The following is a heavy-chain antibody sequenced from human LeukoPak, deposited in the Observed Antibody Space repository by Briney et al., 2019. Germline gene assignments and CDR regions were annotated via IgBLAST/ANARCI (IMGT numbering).Heavy chain of an antibody. V-gene: IGHV1-18*01. CDR2: ISTYNGNT. J-gene: IGHJ4*02. CDR1: GYTFTSYG. CDR3: ARGSGSTSRY. Sequence: VASVKVSCKASGYTFTSYGITWVRQAPGQGLEWMGWISTYNGNTNYAQNLQGRVTMTADTSTSTAYMELRSLISDDTAVYYCARGSGSTSRYWGQGTLVTVSS. D-gene: IGHD6-19*01.